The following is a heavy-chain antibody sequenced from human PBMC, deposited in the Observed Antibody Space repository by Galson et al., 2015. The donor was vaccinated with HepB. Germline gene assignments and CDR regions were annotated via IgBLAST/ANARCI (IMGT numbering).Heavy chain of an antibody. CDR3: ARGQMGAPLRKFDY. Sequence: SVKVSCKASGYTFNYFGINWVRQAPGQGLQWMAWTSSYNGDTKYARKFQGRVTVTTDASTTTAYLELRGLRYDGTAVYFCARGQMGAPLRKFDYWGQGTLVSVSS. D-gene: IGHD2-8*01. CDR1: GYTFNYFG. V-gene: IGHV1-18*01. CDR2: TSSYNGDT. J-gene: IGHJ4*02.